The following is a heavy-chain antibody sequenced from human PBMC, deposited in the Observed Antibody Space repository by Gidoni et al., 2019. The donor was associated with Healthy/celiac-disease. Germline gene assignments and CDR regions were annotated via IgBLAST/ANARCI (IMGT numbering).Heavy chain of an antibody. CDR2: INPSGCSK. CDR1: GYTFTSYY. Sequence: QVQLVQSGAEVKKPGASAKVSCTASGYTFTSYYMHWVRQAPGQGLEWMGIINPSGCSKSYAQKFQGRVTMTRDTSTLTVYMELSSLRSEDTAVYYCASEGSIAVADYGYWGQGTLVTVSS. V-gene: IGHV1-46*03. D-gene: IGHD6-19*01. CDR3: ASEGSIAVADYGY. J-gene: IGHJ4*02.